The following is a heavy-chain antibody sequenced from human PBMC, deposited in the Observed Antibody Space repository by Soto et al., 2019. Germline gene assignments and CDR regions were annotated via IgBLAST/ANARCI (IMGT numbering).Heavy chain of an antibody. J-gene: IGHJ4*02. CDR3: ARVTFPTRWSGYYVGIDY. CDR1: GGSISSGGYY. CDR2: IYYSGST. V-gene: IGHV4-31*03. Sequence: QVQLQESGPGLVKPSQTLSLSCTVSGGSISSGGYYWSWIRQHPGKGLEWIGYIYYSGSTYYNPSLKSRVTITVDTSKNQFSLKLSSVTAADTAVYYCARVTFPTRWSGYYVGIDYWGQRTLVTVSS. D-gene: IGHD3-3*01.